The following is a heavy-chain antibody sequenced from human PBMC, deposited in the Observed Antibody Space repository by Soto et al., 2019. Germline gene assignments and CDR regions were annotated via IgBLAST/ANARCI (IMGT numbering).Heavy chain of an antibody. CDR1: GGSIRSSTYY. Sequence: QLQLQESGPGLVKPSETLSLICTVSGGSIRSSTYYWGWIRQPPGKGLEWIGNIYYRGSTYSKPSLKCRVPISVDATKNQFSLKLSSVTAADTAMYFWARHARGSCYSWGQGTLVTVSS. V-gene: IGHV4-39*01. J-gene: IGHJ4*02. CDR2: IYYRGST. D-gene: IGHD2-15*01. CDR3: ARHARGSCYS.